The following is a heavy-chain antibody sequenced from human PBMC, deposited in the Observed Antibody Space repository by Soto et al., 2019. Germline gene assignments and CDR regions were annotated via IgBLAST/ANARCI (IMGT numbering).Heavy chain of an antibody. V-gene: IGHV3-9*01. J-gene: IGHJ5*02. CDR3: AKDIYQLPFGWFDP. Sequence: GGSLRLSCAASGFTFDDYAMHWVRQAPGKGLEWVSGISWNSGSKGYADSVKGRFTISRDNAKNSLYLQMNSLRAEDTALYYCAKDIYQLPFGWFDPWGQGTLVTVSS. D-gene: IGHD2-2*01. CDR2: ISWNSGSK. CDR1: GFTFDDYA.